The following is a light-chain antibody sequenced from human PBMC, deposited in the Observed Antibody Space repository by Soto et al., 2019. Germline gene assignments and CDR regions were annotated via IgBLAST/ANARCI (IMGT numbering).Light chain of an antibody. J-gene: IGKJ1*01. CDR2: GAS. V-gene: IGKV3-20*01. CDR1: QSVSNNY. Sequence: EIVLTQSPCTLSLSQGERATLSCRASQSVSNNYLAWYQQKPGQAPRLLIYGASNRATGIPNRFSGSGSGTDFTLTISSLQAEDVAVYYCQQYYSTPRTFGQGTKVDNK. CDR3: QQYYSTPRT.